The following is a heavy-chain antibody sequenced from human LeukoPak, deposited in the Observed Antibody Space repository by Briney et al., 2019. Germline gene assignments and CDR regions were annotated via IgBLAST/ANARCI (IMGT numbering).Heavy chain of an antibody. D-gene: IGHD6-19*01. CDR1: GGSISSGGYY. V-gene: IGHV4-31*03. CDR3: ARVYSSGSRAFQP. CDR2: IYYSGST. Sequence: PSETLSLTCTVSGGSISSGGYYWSWIRQHPGKGLEWIGYIYYSGSTYYNPSLKSRVTISVDTSKNQFSLKLSSVTAADTAVYYCARVYSSGSRAFQPWGQGTLVTVSS. J-gene: IGHJ1*01.